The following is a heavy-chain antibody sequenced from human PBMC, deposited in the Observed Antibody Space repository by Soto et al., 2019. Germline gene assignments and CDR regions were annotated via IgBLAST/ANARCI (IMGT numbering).Heavy chain of an antibody. CDR2: ISSSSSYI. CDR1: GFTFSSYS. V-gene: IGHV3-21*01. CDR3: ARDGKGRGGDYYYGMDV. Sequence: EVQLVESGGGLVKPGGSLRLSCAASGFTFSSYSMNWVRQAPGKGLEWVSSISSSSSYIYYADSVKGRFTISRDNAKNSLYLQMNSLRAEDTAVYYCARDGKGRGGDYYYGMDVWGQGTTVTVSS. D-gene: IGHD1-26*01. J-gene: IGHJ6*02.